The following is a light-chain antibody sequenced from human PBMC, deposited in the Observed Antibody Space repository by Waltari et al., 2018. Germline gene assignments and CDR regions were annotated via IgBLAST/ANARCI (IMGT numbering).Light chain of an antibody. CDR3: QKYGSLPAT. J-gene: IGKJ1*01. CDR1: QSISRF. V-gene: IGKV3-20*01. Sequence: EIMLTQSPGTLSLSPGERATLSYRAIQSISRFLAWYQQKPGQAPRLLIYDASTRATGIPDRFSGSGSGTDFSLTISRLEPEDIAVYYCQKYGSLPATFGQGTKVEIK. CDR2: DAS.